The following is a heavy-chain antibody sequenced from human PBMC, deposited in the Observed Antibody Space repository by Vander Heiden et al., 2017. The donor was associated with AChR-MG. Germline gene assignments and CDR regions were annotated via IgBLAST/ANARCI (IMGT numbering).Heavy chain of an antibody. J-gene: IGHJ6*02. V-gene: IGHV3-30-3*01. CDR2: ISYDGSNK. Sequence: QVQLVASGGGVVQPGRSLSLSCAASGFTFRSYAMHWGRQAAGKGLEWVAVISYDGSNKYYADSVKGRFTISRDNSKNTLYLQMNSLRAEDTAVYYCARAANVLLWFGELRGCMDVWGQGTTVTVSS. D-gene: IGHD3-10*01. CDR3: ARAANVLLWFGELRGCMDV. CDR1: GFTFRSYA.